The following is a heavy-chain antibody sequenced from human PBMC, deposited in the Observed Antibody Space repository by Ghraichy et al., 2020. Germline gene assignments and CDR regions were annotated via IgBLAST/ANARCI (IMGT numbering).Heavy chain of an antibody. J-gene: IGHJ4*02. CDR1: GFTFSSYS. CDR2: ISSSSSTI. CDR3: ARGLTRNHYHRGIESGY. V-gene: IGHV3-48*04. Sequence: GGSLRLSCAASGFTFSSYSMNWVRQAPGKGLEWVSYISSSSSTIYYADSVKGRFTISRDNAKNSLYLQMNSLRAEDTAVYYCARGLTRNHYHRGIESGYWGQGTLVTVSS. D-gene: IGHD3-22*01.